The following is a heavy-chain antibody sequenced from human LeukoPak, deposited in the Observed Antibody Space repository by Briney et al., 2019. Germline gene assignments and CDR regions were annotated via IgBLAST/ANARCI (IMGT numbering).Heavy chain of an antibody. V-gene: IGHV3-23*01. Sequence: GGSLRLSCAASGFTFNSYAMTWVRQAPGEGLEWVSAISGSGGSTYYADSVKGRFTISRDNSRNTLYVQMNSLRAEDTAVYYCARGSSSAWYQPQDYWGQGTLVTVSS. J-gene: IGHJ4*02. CDR3: ARGSSSAWYQPQDY. CDR1: GFTFNSYA. CDR2: ISGSGGST. D-gene: IGHD6-19*01.